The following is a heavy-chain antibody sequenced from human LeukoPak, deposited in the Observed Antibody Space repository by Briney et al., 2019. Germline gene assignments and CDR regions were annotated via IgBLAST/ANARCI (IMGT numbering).Heavy chain of an antibody. J-gene: IGHJ4*02. CDR3: AKALLHYDILTGPDY. CDR2: ISWNSGSI. Sequence: GGSLRLSCAASGFTFDDYAMHWVRQAPGKGLEWVSGISWNSGSIGYADSEKGRFTISRDNAKNSLYLQMNSLRAEDTALYYCAKALLHYDILTGPDYWGQGTLVTVSS. D-gene: IGHD3-9*01. CDR1: GFTFDDYA. V-gene: IGHV3-9*01.